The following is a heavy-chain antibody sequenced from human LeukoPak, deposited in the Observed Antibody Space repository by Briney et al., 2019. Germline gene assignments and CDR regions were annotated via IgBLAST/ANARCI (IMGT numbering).Heavy chain of an antibody. Sequence: GGSLRLSCAASGFTFNDHARYWGRHAPGKGLEWGSGINWNSDNIVYADSVKGGFTISRDYAKTSLFLQMNSLRTEDTALYYCARASYYYDTTGLGAVDIWGQGTMVTVSS. CDR1: GFTFNDHA. D-gene: IGHD3-22*01. CDR3: ARASYYYDTTGLGAVDI. V-gene: IGHV3-9*01. J-gene: IGHJ3*02. CDR2: INWNSDNI.